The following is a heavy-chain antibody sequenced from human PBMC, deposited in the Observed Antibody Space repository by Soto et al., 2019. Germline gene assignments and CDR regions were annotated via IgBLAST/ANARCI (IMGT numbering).Heavy chain of an antibody. CDR3: ARDRATITHYRFDP. D-gene: IGHD2-2*02. CDR1: GFTFSSYG. J-gene: IGHJ5*02. Sequence: PGGSLRLSCAASGFTFSSYGMHWVRQAPGKGLEWVAVIWYGGSNKYYADSVKGQVTISRDKSKNTLYLQMNSLRAEDTAVYYCARDRATITHYRFDPWGQGTLVTVSS. CDR2: IWYGGSNK. V-gene: IGHV3-33*01.